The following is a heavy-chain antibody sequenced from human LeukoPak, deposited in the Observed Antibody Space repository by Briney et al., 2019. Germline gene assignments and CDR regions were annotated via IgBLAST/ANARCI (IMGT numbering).Heavy chain of an antibody. J-gene: IGHJ4*02. D-gene: IGHD2-15*01. CDR2: IFHSGST. Sequence: SGTLSLTCAVSGGSISSSNWWSWVRQSPGKGLEWIEEIFHSGSTNYNPSLKSRVTISVDKSKNQFSLKLSSVTAADMAVYYCARDTRGYCSGGSCYQGDYWGQGTLVTVSS. CDR1: GGSISSSNW. CDR3: ARDTRGYCSGGSCYQGDY. V-gene: IGHV4-4*02.